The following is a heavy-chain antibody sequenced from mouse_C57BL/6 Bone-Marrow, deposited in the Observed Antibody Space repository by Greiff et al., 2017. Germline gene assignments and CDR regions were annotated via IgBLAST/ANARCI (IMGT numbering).Heavy chain of an antibody. CDR1: GYAFTNYL. V-gene: IGHV1-54*01. J-gene: IGHJ2*01. D-gene: IGHD2-2*01. CDR3: EREEGDDAFDY. Sequence: QVQLQQSGAELVRPGTSVKVSCKASGYAFTNYLIEWVKQRPGQGLEWIGVINPGSGGTNYNEKFKGKATLTADKSSSTAYMQLSSLTSEDSAVYFCEREEGDDAFDYWGQGTTRTVSS. CDR2: INPGSGGT.